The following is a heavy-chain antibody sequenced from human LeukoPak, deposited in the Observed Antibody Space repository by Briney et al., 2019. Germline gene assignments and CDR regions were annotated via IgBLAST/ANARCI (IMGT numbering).Heavy chain of an antibody. CDR3: ARGAKGYCISTSCYKLDY. J-gene: IGHJ4*02. D-gene: IGHD2-2*02. CDR1: GFTFSSYG. V-gene: IGHV3-33*01. CDR2: IWYDGSNK. Sequence: QPGRSLRLSCAASGFTFSSYGMHWVRQAPGKGLEWVAVIWYDGSNKYYADSVKGRFTISRDNSKNTLYLQMNILRADDTAVYYCARGAKGYCISTSCYKLDYWGQGTLVTVSS.